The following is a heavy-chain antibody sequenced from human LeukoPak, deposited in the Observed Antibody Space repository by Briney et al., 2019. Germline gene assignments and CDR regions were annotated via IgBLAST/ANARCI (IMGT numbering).Heavy chain of an antibody. CDR3: ARGGSDYYGSGSQKYFDY. CDR2: IYTTGST. V-gene: IGHV4-61*02. J-gene: IGHJ4*02. D-gene: IGHD3-10*01. Sequence: SETLSLTCTVSGGSISSGSYYWSWIRQPAGKGLDWIGRIYTTGSTNYNPSLKSRVTISVDKSKNQFSLKLSSVTAADTAVYYCARGGSDYYGSGSQKYFDYWGQGTLVTVSS. CDR1: GGSISSGSYY.